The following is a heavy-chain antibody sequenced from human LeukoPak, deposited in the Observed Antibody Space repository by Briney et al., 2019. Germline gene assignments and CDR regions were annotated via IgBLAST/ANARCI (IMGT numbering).Heavy chain of an antibody. CDR1: GYSFTSYW. CDR2: IYPGDSDT. CDR3: ARHTYYYDSSGYYYFDY. Sequence: KPGESLKISCKGSGYSFTSYWIGWVRQMPGKGLEWMGIIYPGDSDTRYSPSFQGQVTISADKSISTAYLQWSSLKASDTAMYYCARHTYYYDSSGYYYFDYWGQGTLVTVSS. D-gene: IGHD3-22*01. J-gene: IGHJ4*02. V-gene: IGHV5-51*03.